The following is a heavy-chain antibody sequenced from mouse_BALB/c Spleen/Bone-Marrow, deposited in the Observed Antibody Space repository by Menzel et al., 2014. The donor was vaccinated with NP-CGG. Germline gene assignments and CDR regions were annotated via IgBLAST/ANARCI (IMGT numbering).Heavy chain of an antibody. CDR1: GFTFSGFG. V-gene: IGHV5-17*02. CDR2: ISRGSSTI. CDR3: ARSGITTGSYWYFDI. Sequence: EVQLQQSGGGLVQPGGSRKLSCAASGFTFSGFGMHWVRQAPEKGLEWVAYISRGSSTIYYADTVKGRFTIFRDNPKNTLFLQMTSLRSEDTAMYYCARSGITTGSYWYFDIWGAGTAVTVSS. D-gene: IGHD1-1*01. J-gene: IGHJ1*01.